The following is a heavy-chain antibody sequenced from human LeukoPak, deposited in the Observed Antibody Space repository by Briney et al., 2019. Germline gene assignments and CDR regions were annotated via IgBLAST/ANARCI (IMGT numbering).Heavy chain of an antibody. CDR2: INDSGTT. CDR3: ARLPLGAFGEVLNFDS. D-gene: IGHD3-10*01. CDR1: RDFFSGYY. J-gene: IGHJ4*02. Sequence: SETLSLTCGVSRDFFSGYYWGWIRQPPGKGLEWIGDINDSGTTKYNPTLKGRVTISIDTSKKQFSLKVKSVTAADTAVYYCARLPLGAFGEVLNFDSWGQGILVTVSS. V-gene: IGHV4-34*01.